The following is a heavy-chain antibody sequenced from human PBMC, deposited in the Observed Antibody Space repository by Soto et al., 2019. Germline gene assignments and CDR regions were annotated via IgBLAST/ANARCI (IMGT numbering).Heavy chain of an antibody. CDR1: GYSFTSYW. CDR2: IYPGDSDT. J-gene: IGHJ6*02. Sequence: GESLKISCKGSGYSFTSYWIGWVRQMPGKGLEWMGIIYPGDSDTRYSPSFQGQVTIPADKSISTAYLQWSSLKASDTAMYYCARSGYYDFWSGYQYYYYGMDVWGQGTTVTVSS. V-gene: IGHV5-51*01. D-gene: IGHD3-3*01. CDR3: ARSGYYDFWSGYQYYYYGMDV.